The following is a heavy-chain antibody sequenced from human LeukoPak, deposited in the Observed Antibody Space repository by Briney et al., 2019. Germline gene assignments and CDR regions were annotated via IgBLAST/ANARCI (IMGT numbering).Heavy chain of an antibody. J-gene: IGHJ5*02. CDR3: ARHEYSGSYYGLSWFDP. V-gene: IGHV4-39*01. D-gene: IGHD1-26*01. CDR2: IFYSGST. Sequence: ETLSLTCTVSGGSISSSGYYWGWIRQPPGKGLEWIASIFYSGSTYYNPSLKRPVPISVDTSKNQRSLTLSSLTAADTAVYYCARHEYSGSYYGLSWFDPWGQGTLVTVSS. CDR1: GGSISSSGYY.